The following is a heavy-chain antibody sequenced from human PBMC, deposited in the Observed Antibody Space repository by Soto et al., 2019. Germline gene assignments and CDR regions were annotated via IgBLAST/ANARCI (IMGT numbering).Heavy chain of an antibody. D-gene: IGHD6-19*01. Sequence: SETLSLTCAVYGGSFSGYYWSWIRQPPGKGLEWIGEINHSGSTNYNPSLKSRVTISVDTSKNQFSLKLSSVTAADTAVYYCAREIAVAVFETPTPFDYWGQGTLVTVSS. V-gene: IGHV4-34*01. CDR2: INHSGST. CDR1: GGSFSGYY. J-gene: IGHJ4*02. CDR3: AREIAVAVFETPTPFDY.